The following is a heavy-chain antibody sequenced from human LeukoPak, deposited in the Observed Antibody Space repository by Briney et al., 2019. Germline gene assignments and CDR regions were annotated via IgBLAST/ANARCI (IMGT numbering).Heavy chain of an antibody. V-gene: IGHV3-23*01. J-gene: IGHJ4*02. CDR3: AKGASYSSGWSDY. Sequence: GGSLRLSCAASGFTFSSYAMRWVRQAPGKGLEWVSAISGSGGGTYYADSVKGRFTISRDNSKNTLYLQMNSLRAEDTAVYYCAKGASYSSGWSDYWGQGTLVTVSS. D-gene: IGHD6-19*01. CDR2: ISGSGGGT. CDR1: GFTFSSYA.